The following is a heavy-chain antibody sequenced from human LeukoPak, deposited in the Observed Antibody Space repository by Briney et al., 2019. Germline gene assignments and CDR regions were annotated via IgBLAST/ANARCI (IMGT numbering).Heavy chain of an antibody. Sequence: SETLSLTCAVYGGSFSGYYWSWIRQPPGKGLEWIGEINHSGSTNYNPSLKSRVTISVDTSKNQFSLKLSSVTAADTAVYYCARGLLLWFGTFDCWGQGTLVTVSS. CDR2: INHSGST. CDR3: ARGLLLWFGTFDC. CDR1: GGSFSGYY. J-gene: IGHJ4*02. D-gene: IGHD3-10*01. V-gene: IGHV4-34*01.